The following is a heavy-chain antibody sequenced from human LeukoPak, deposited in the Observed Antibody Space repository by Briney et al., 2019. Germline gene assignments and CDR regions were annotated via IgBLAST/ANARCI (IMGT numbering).Heavy chain of an antibody. J-gene: IGHJ5*02. V-gene: IGHV4-59*01. D-gene: IGHD1-1*01. CDR2: ICYSGRT. Sequence: SEALSLTCTVSGGSISSYYWSWIRQPPGKGLEWIGYICYSGRTNYNPSLKSRVTISVDTSKNQFSLKVSSVTAADTAVYYCARHGTTGTNLNWFDPWGQGTLVTVSS. CDR1: GGSISSYY. CDR3: ARHGTTGTNLNWFDP.